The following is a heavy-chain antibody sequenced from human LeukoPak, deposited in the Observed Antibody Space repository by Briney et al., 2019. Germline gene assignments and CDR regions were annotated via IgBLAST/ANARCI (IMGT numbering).Heavy chain of an antibody. CDR2: IKEDGSET. D-gene: IGHD5-24*01. CDR1: GFTFSKAW. V-gene: IGHV3-7*01. J-gene: IGHJ4*02. Sequence: PGGSLRLSCAASGFTFSKAWMSWVRQAPGKGLECLANIKEDGSETYYADSVKGRFTISRDNPKNLLFLQINSLRVEDTAVYYCARETPRRGETRDGYRWGQGTVVTVSS. CDR3: ARETPRRGETRDGYR.